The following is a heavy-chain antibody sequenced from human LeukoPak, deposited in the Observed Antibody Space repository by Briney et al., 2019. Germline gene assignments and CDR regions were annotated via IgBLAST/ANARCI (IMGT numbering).Heavy chain of an antibody. D-gene: IGHD3/OR15-3a*01. CDR2: IYYSGST. V-gene: IGHV4-39*07. CDR3: TRNSGIIFGFRYSDL. Sequence: SETLSLTCTVSGVSISSSNSYWGWIRQPPGKGLEWIGTIYYSGSTYYNPSLKSRVTISVETSKNQFSLKLSSVTAADTAVYYCTRNSGIIFGFRYSDLWGRGTLVTVSS. J-gene: IGHJ2*01. CDR1: GVSISSSNSY.